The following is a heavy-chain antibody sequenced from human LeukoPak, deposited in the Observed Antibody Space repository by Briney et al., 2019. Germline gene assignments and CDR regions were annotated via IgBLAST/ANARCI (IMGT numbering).Heavy chain of an antibody. Sequence: GGSLRLSCAASGLIVSGDYMSWVRQAPGKGLEWISAISGSGVSTYYTDSVEGRFTISRDNSKNTLYLQMNSLRAEDTAVYFCAKEPKHITLIVEVTNYFDYWGPGILVTVSS. J-gene: IGHJ4*02. V-gene: IGHV3-23*01. CDR1: GLIVSGDY. CDR3: AKEPKHITLIVEVTNYFDY. D-gene: IGHD3-22*01. CDR2: ISGSGVST.